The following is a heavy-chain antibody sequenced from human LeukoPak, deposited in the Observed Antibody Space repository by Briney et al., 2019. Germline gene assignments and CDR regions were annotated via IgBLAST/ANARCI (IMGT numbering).Heavy chain of an antibody. CDR2: INHSGST. D-gene: IGHD5-24*01. V-gene: IGHV4-34*01. CDR1: GGSFSGYY. J-gene: IGHJ4*02. CDR3: ARGADGYNFGSEGY. Sequence: SETLSLTCAVYGGSFSGYYWSWIRQPPGKGLEWIGEINHSGSTNYNPSLKSRVTISVDTSKNQSSLKLSSVTAADTAVYYCARGADGYNFGSEGYWGQGTLVTVSS.